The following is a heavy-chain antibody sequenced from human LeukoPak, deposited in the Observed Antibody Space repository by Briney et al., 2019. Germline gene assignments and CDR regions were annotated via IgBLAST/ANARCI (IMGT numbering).Heavy chain of an antibody. CDR3: ARDERILRGGGNRPFDY. V-gene: IGHV1-18*01. CDR1: GYTFTSYG. Sequence: GASVKVSCKASGYTFTSYGISWVRQAPGQGLEWMGWISAYNGNTNYAQKLQGRVTMTTDTSTSTAYMELRSLRSDDTAVYYCARDERILRGGGNRPFDYWGQGTLVTVSS. J-gene: IGHJ4*02. D-gene: IGHD2-15*01. CDR2: ISAYNGNT.